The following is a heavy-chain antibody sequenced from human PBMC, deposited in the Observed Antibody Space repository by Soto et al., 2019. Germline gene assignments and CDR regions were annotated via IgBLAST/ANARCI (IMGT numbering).Heavy chain of an antibody. V-gene: IGHV1-18*04. Sequence: SVKGSCKASGYSFATYGFSWVRQAPGQGLECVGWISAHNGDTHYSQKFQGRVTLTTDTSTNTGYMELRSLTSDDTAVYFCATEPIYYNDGSGYYPLGHWGKGTLVPVSS. CDR1: GYSFATYG. J-gene: IGHJ4*02. D-gene: IGHD3-22*01. CDR2: ISAHNGDT. CDR3: ATEPIYYNDGSGYYPLGH.